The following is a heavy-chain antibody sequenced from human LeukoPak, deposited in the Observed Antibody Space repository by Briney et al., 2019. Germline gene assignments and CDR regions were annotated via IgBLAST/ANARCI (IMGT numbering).Heavy chain of an antibody. CDR2: ISSSSSTI. CDR3: ARESPHGDYVPSYYYYYMGV. CDR1: GFTFSSYS. J-gene: IGHJ6*03. V-gene: IGHV3-48*01. Sequence: GGSLRLSCAASGFTFSSYSMNWVRQAPGKGLEWVSYISSSSSTIYYADSVKGRFTISRDNAKNSLYLQMNSLRAEDTAVYYCARESPHGDYVPSYYYYYMGVWGKGTTVTFSS. D-gene: IGHD4-17*01.